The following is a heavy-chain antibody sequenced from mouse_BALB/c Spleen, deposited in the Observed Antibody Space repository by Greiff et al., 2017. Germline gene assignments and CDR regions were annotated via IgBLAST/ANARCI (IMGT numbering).Heavy chain of an antibody. V-gene: IGHV2-9*02. J-gene: IGHJ2*01. CDR2: IWAGGST. CDR3: AREGNYGSSFYYFDY. CDR1: GFSLTSYG. Sequence: LQESGPGLVAPSQSLSITCTVSGFSLTSYGVHWVRQPPGKGLEWLGVIWAGGSTNYNSALMSRLSISKDNSKSQVFLKMNSLQTDDTAMYYCAREGNYGSSFYYFDYWGQGTTLTVSS. D-gene: IGHD1-1*01.